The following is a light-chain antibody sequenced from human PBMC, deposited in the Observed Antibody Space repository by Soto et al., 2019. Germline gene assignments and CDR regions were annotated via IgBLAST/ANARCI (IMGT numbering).Light chain of an antibody. CDR2: DAS. CDR3: QQRSNWPLVT. V-gene: IGKV3-11*01. Sequence: ESVLTQSPATLSLSPGERATLSCRASQSVSSYLAWYQQKPGQAPRLLIYDASNRATGIPARFSGSGSGTDFTLTISSLEPEDFAVYYCQQRSNWPLVTFGPGTKV. J-gene: IGKJ3*01. CDR1: QSVSSY.